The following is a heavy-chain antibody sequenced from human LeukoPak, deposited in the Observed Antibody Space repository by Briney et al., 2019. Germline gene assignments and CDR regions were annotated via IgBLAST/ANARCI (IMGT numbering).Heavy chain of an antibody. D-gene: IGHD1-26*01. V-gene: IGHV1-69*04. CDR2: IIPILGIA. CDR3: AREGGSYFFDY. Sequence: GSSVKVSCKASGGTFSSYTISWVRQAPGQGLEWMGRIIPILGIANYAQKFQGRVTITADKSTSTAYMGLSSLRSEDTAVYYCAREGGSYFFDYWGQGTLVTVSS. J-gene: IGHJ4*02. CDR1: GGTFSSYT.